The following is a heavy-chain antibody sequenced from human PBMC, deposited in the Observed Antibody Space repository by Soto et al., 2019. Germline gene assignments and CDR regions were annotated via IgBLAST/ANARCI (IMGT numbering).Heavy chain of an antibody. J-gene: IGHJ6*02. CDR2: ISSSSTST. V-gene: IGHV3-48*01. D-gene: IGHD6-19*01. CDR1: GFTFSSYS. Sequence: GGSLRLSCAASGFTFSSYSMNWVRQAPGKGLEWVSYISSSSTSTYYADSVKGRFTISRDNSKNTLYLQMNSLRAEDTAVYYCAKDNSGDYYYYGMDVWGQGTTVTVSS. CDR3: AKDNSGDYYYYGMDV.